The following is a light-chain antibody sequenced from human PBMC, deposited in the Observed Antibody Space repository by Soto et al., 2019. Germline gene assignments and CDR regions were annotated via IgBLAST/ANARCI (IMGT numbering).Light chain of an antibody. V-gene: IGLV2-8*01. CDR2: EVS. J-gene: IGLJ2*01. CDR3: SSFAGNNNFV. Sequence: QSALTQPPSASGSPGQSVTISCTGTSSDVGGYNYVSWYQQHPGKAPKLMISEVSKRPSGVPDRFSGSKSSNTASLTVSGLQAEDEADYYCSSFAGNNNFVFGGVTKLTVL. CDR1: SSDVGGYNY.